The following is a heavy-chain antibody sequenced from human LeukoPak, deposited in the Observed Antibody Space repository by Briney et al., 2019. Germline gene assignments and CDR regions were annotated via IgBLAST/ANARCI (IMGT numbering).Heavy chain of an antibody. D-gene: IGHD2-2*01. Sequence: GGSLRLSRAASGFTFSSYSMNWVRQAPGKGLEWVSSISSSSSYIYYADSVKGRFTISRDNAKNSLYLQMNSLRAEDTAVYYCARDQRYCSSTSCHHFDYWGQGTLVTVSS. J-gene: IGHJ4*02. CDR1: GFTFSSYS. CDR2: ISSSSSYI. CDR3: ARDQRYCSSTSCHHFDY. V-gene: IGHV3-21*01.